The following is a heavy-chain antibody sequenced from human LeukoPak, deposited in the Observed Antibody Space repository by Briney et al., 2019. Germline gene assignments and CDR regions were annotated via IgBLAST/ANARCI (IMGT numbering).Heavy chain of an antibody. D-gene: IGHD3-22*01. CDR2: ISGSGGST. V-gene: IGHV3-23*01. CDR3: AKPSYGYYYDSSGPTSY. CDR1: GFTFSSYA. J-gene: IGHJ4*02. Sequence: GGSLRLSCAASGFTFSSYAMSWVRQAPGKGLEWVSPISGSGGSTYYADSVKGRFTIFRDNSKNTLYLQMNSLRAEDTAVYYCAKPSYGYYYDSSGPTSYWGQGTLVTVSS.